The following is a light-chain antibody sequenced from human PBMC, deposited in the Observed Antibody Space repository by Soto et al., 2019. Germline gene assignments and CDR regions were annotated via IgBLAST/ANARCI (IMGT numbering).Light chain of an antibody. V-gene: IGLV2-23*02. CDR3: CSFAGGSTYV. J-gene: IGLJ1*01. CDR2: DVT. Sequence: QSALTQPASVSGSPGQSITISCTGTSSDVGGYNFVSWYQQHPDKAPKLMIYDVTNRPSGVSNRFSGSKSGNTASLTISGLQAEDEADYYCCSFAGGSTYVFGTGTKVTVL. CDR1: SSDVGGYNF.